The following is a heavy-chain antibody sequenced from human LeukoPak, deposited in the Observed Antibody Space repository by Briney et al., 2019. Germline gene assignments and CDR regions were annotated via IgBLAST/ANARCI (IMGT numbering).Heavy chain of an antibody. CDR3: ARERDGRFFDY. CDR1: GLTFRSFW. J-gene: IGHJ4*02. D-gene: IGHD5-24*01. CDR2: INQDGSEK. Sequence: PGGSLRLSCAASGLTFRSFWMRWVRQAPGKGLEGVANINQDGSEKYYVDSVRGRITISRDNYKNSMHLQMNTLRAEDTAVYYCARERDGRFFDYWGQGTLVTVSS. V-gene: IGHV3-7*01.